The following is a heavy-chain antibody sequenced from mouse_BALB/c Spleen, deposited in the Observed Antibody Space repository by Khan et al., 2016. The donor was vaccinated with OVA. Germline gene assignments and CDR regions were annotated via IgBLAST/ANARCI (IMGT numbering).Heavy chain of an antibody. D-gene: IGHD1-1*02. J-gene: IGHJ2*02. Sequence: QVQLQQPGAELARPGASVKLSCKASGYIFTSHWMQWVKERPGQGLEWIGAIYPGDGDTRYTQKFKGKATLTADKSSSTAYMQLSSLASEDSAGYYCAYCGHSGDHFDFWGQGTSLTVSS. CDR2: IYPGDGDT. V-gene: IGHV1-87*01. CDR3: AYCGHSGDHFDF. CDR1: GYIFTSHW.